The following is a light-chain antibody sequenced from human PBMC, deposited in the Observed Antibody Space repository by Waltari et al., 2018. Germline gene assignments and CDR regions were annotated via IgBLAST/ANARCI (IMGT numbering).Light chain of an antibody. CDR2: EDT. CDR1: ELPRKY. V-gene: IGLV3-10*01. CDR3: YSSDSTGLRV. Sequence: SYELTQTPSVSVSPGQTARITCSGHELPRKYAYWFQQKSGQAPRLVIYEDTKRPSGMPEGFAGSSSGTVATLTITGAQVDDEADYYCYSSDSTGLRVFGGGTTVVVL. J-gene: IGLJ1*01.